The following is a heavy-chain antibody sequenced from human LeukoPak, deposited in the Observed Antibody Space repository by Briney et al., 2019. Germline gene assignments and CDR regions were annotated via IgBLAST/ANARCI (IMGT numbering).Heavy chain of an antibody. D-gene: IGHD1-26*01. CDR3: ASRSGSHLDY. CDR2: IYYSGST. V-gene: IGHV4-39*01. J-gene: IGHJ4*02. Sequence: SETLSLTCTVSGGSISSSSYYWGWIRQPPGKGLEWIGSIYYSGSTYYNPSLKSRVTISVDTSKNQFSLKLSSVTAADTAVYYCASRSGSHLDYRGQGTLVTVSS. CDR1: GGSISSSSYY.